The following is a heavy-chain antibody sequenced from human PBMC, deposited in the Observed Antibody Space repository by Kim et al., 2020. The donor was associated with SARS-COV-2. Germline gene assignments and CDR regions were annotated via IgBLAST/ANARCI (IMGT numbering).Heavy chain of an antibody. CDR1: GFTFSSYA. CDR3: ARDGRAYGSGSSEYYYYYGMDV. Sequence: GGSLRLSCAASGFTFSSYAMHWVRQAPGKGLEWVAVISYDGSNKYYADSVKGRFTISRDNSKNTLYLQMNSLRAEDTAVYYCARDGRAYGSGSSEYYYYYGMDVWGQGTTVTVSS. J-gene: IGHJ6*02. V-gene: IGHV3-30*04. D-gene: IGHD3-10*01. CDR2: ISYDGSNK.